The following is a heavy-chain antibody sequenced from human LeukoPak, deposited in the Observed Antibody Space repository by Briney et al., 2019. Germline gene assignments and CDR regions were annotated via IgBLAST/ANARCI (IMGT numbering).Heavy chain of an antibody. D-gene: IGHD3-3*01. CDR2: MHPNSGGT. J-gene: IGHJ3*02. CDR1: GYTFTDYY. CDR3: ARHTTIFGVAIIDI. V-gene: IGHV1-2*02. Sequence: ASVKVSCKASGYTFTDYYMHWLRQAPGQGLEWMGWMHPNSGGTNYAQKFQGRVTMTKDTSISTAYMDLSSLRSDDTAVYYCARHTTIFGVAIIDIWGQGTMVTVSS.